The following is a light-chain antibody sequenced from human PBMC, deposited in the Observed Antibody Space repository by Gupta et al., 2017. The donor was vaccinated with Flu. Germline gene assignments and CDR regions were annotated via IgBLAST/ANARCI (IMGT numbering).Light chain of an antibody. J-gene: IGKJ1*01. V-gene: IGKV3-15*01. CDR2: GAS. CDR1: QSVSSN. CDR3: QQYNNWPRVT. Sequence: EIVMTQSPATLSVSPGERATLSCRASQSVSSNLAWYQQKPGQAPRLLIYGASTRATGIPARFSGSGSGKEFTLTISSRQSEDFAVYYCQQYNNWPRVTFGQGTKVEIK.